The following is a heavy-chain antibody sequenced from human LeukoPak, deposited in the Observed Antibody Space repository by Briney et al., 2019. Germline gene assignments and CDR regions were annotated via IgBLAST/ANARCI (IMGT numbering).Heavy chain of an antibody. CDR2: IYSGGST. J-gene: IGHJ4*02. CDR3: AGEVYDSSGYYFDY. V-gene: IGHV3-53*01. CDR1: GFTVSSNY. D-gene: IGHD3-22*01. Sequence: GGSLRLSCAASGFTVSSNYMSWVRQAPGKGLEWVSVIYSGGSTYHADSVKGRFTISRDNSKNTLYLQMNSLRAEDTAVYYCAGEVYDSSGYYFDYWGQGTLVTVSS.